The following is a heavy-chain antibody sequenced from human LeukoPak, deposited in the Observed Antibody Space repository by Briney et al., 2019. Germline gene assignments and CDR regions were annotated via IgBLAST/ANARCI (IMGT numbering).Heavy chain of an antibody. D-gene: IGHD3-3*01. CDR3: ARDLPYDFWSGYYSGKSDYFDY. CDR1: GYTFTSYG. Sequence: ASVKVSCKASGYTFTSYGISRVRQAPGQGLEWMGWISAYNGNPNYAQKLQGRVTMTTDTSTSTAYMELRSLRSDDTAVYYCARDLPYDFWSGYYSGKSDYFDYWGQGTLVTASS. V-gene: IGHV1-18*01. J-gene: IGHJ4*02. CDR2: ISAYNGNP.